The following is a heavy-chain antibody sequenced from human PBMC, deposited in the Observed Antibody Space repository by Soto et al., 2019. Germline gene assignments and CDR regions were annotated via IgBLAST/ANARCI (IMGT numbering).Heavy chain of an antibody. CDR2: INHSGST. D-gene: IGHD2-2*01. J-gene: IGHJ4*02. CDR3: ARGGLRYCRRSSCHNIDY. Sequence: SSETLSLTCAVYGESFSGYYWSWIRQPPGKGLEWIGEINHSGSTNYNPSLKSRVTISVDTSRNQFSLKLSSVTAADTAVYYCARGGLRYCRRSSCHNIDYWGQGILVTVSS. CDR1: GESFSGYY. V-gene: IGHV4-34*01.